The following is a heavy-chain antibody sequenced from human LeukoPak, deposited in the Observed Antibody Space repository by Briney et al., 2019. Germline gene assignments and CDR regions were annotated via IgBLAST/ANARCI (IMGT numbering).Heavy chain of an antibody. CDR3: AKEEYSSSSVTHDY. Sequence: PGGSLRLSCPASGFRFSTYAMNWVRQAPGKGLEWVSTISGSGGLTYYADSVKGRFTISRDNSKNTLYLQMNSLRAEDTAVYYCAKEEYSSSSVTHDYWGQGTLVTVSS. J-gene: IGHJ4*02. V-gene: IGHV3-23*01. CDR2: ISGSGGLT. CDR1: GFRFSTYA. D-gene: IGHD6-6*01.